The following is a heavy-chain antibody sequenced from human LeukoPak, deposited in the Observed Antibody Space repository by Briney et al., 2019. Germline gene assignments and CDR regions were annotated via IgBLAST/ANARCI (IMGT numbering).Heavy chain of an antibody. CDR2: ISSSSTSI. CDR3: ARADAYCGGDCYPYYFDY. D-gene: IGHD2-21*02. V-gene: IGHV3-48*02. J-gene: IGHJ4*02. CDR1: GFTFRSYN. Sequence: GGSLRLSCAASGFTFRSYNMNWVRQAPGKGLEWISFISSSSTSIYYADSVKGRFTVSGDIAKNSLYLQMNSLRDEDTAVYYCARADAYCGGDCYPYYFDYWGQGTRVTVSS.